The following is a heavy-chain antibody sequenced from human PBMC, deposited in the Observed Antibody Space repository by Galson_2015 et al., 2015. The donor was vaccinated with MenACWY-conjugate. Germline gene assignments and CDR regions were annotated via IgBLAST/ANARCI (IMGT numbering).Heavy chain of an antibody. CDR3: ARDYNWSFDA. V-gene: IGHV3-74*01. CDR2: IKADGSFS. D-gene: IGHD1-1*01. J-gene: IGHJ4*02. CDR1: GFTFNNYW. Sequence: LILSCAASGFTFNNYWMHWVRQSPGEGLEWISYIKADGSFSNYADSVKGRFTISTDNAKNMVYLQMDGLGDEDTAVYFCARDYNWSFDAWGQGTLVTVSS.